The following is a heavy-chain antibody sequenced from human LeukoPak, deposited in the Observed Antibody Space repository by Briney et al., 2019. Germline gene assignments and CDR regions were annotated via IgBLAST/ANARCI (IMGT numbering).Heavy chain of an antibody. CDR3: ANERGYNYGYSFDY. Sequence: GGSLRLSCAASGFSFSSYAMHWVRQAPGKGLEWVAAIPNDGSKTYYADSVKGRFTISRDNSKNTLYLQMNSLRAEDAAVYYCANERGYNYGYSFDYWGQGTLVTVSS. CDR2: IPNDGSKT. J-gene: IGHJ4*02. D-gene: IGHD5-18*01. V-gene: IGHV3-30-3*02. CDR1: GFSFSSYA.